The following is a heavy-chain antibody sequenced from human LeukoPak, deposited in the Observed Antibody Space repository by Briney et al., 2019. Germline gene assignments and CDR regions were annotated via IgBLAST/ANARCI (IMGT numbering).Heavy chain of an antibody. V-gene: IGHV3-53*04. Sequence: GGSLRLSCAASGFTFSSYAVSWVRQAPGKGLEWVSVIYSGGSTYYADSVKGRFTISRHNSKNTLYLQMNSLRAEDTAVYYCARESPPDYWGQGTLVTVSS. CDR3: ARESPPDY. CDR1: GFTFSSYA. CDR2: IYSGGST. J-gene: IGHJ4*02.